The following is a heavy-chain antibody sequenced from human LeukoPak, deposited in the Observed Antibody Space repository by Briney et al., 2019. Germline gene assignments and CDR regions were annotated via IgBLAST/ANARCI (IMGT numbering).Heavy chain of an antibody. CDR2: IYTTGST. J-gene: IGHJ5*02. CDR1: DGSISTYY. CDR3: ARGGLPRENWFDP. V-gene: IGHV4-4*07. Sequence: SETLSLTCTVSDGSISTYYWSWIRQPAGKGLEWIGRIYTTGSTNYNPSLKSRVTMSVDTSKNQFSLKLSSVTAADTAVYYCARGGLPRENWFDPWSQGTLVTVSS. D-gene: IGHD1-26*01.